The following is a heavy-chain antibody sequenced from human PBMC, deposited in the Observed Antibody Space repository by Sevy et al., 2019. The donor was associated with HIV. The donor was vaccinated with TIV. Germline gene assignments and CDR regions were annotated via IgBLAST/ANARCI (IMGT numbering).Heavy chain of an antibody. CDR3: AKVGVGWSEFFDH. D-gene: IGHD3-3*01. CDR2: INGKSGDT. Sequence: ASVKVSCKASGYIFSDYHIHWARQAPGQRLEWMGWINGKSGDTEYAEKFQGRVTMSRDTSISTAYMELTRLQSDDTAVYYCAKVGVGWSEFFDHWGQGTLVTVSS. CDR1: GYIFSDYH. J-gene: IGHJ4*02. V-gene: IGHV1-2*02.